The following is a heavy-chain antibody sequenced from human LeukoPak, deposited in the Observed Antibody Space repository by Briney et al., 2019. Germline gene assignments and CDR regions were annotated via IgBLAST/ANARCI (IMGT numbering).Heavy chain of an antibody. CDR2: ISYDGSNK. CDR3: AKTLNRGGFFGVVIIDQYYGMDV. J-gene: IGHJ6*02. V-gene: IGHV3-30*18. D-gene: IGHD3-3*01. Sequence: GGSLRLSCAASGFTFSSYGIHWVRQAPGKGLEWVAVISYDGSNKYYADSVKGRFTISRDNSKNTLYLQMNSLRAEDTAVYYCAKTLNRGGFFGVVIIDQYYGMDVWGQGTTVTVSS. CDR1: GFTFSSYG.